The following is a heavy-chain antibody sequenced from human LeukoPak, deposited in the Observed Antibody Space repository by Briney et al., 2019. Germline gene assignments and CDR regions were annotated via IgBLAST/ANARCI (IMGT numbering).Heavy chain of an antibody. CDR1: GFTFSSYA. CDR3: AKSGSSSVFFDY. J-gene: IGHJ4*02. V-gene: IGHV3-23*01. Sequence: GGSLRLSCAASGFTFSSYAMSWVRQAPGKGLEWVSGISGSGGSTYYADSVKGRFTISRDNSKNTLYLQINSLTAEDTAVYYCAKSGSSSVFFDYWGQGTLVTVSS. CDR2: ISGSGGST. D-gene: IGHD6-6*01.